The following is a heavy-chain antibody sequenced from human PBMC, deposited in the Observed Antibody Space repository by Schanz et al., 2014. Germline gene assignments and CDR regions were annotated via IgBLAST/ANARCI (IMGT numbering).Heavy chain of an antibody. CDR3: ARGGSGSHYRLDY. Sequence: EVQLLESGGGLVQPGGSLRLSCAASGFTFGDYAMSWVRQAPGKGLEWVSAISGSGGSTYYADSVRGRFTMSRDNSKNTLFLQMNSLRAEDTGLYFCARGGSGSHYRLDYWGQGTLVTVSS. V-gene: IGHV3-23*01. J-gene: IGHJ4*02. CDR1: GFTFGDYA. D-gene: IGHD1-26*01. CDR2: ISGSGGST.